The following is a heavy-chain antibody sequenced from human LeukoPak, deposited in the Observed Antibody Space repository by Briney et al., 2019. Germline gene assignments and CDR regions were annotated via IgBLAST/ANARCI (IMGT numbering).Heavy chain of an antibody. Sequence: PGGSLRLSCAASGFTFSSYGMSWVRQAPGEGLEWVSAISGSGGSTYYADSVKGRFTISRDNSKNTLYLQMNSLRAEDTAVYYCARSSGYYPREEDAFDIWGQGTMVTVSS. V-gene: IGHV3-23*01. J-gene: IGHJ3*02. CDR1: GFTFSSYG. D-gene: IGHD3-22*01. CDR3: ARSSGYYPREEDAFDI. CDR2: ISGSGGST.